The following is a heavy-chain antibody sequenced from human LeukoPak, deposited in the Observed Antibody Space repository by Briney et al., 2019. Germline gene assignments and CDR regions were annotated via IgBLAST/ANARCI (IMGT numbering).Heavy chain of an antibody. V-gene: IGHV3-48*04. CDR2: ISSSSSTI. CDR1: GFTFSSYS. CDR3: ARDVSGGVSDY. J-gene: IGHJ4*02. Sequence: GGSLRLSCAASGFTFSSYSMNWVRQAPGKGLEWVSYISSSSSTIYYADSVKGRFTISRDNAKNSLYLQMNSLRAEDTAVYYCARDVSGGVSDYWGQGTLVTVSS. D-gene: IGHD2-8*01.